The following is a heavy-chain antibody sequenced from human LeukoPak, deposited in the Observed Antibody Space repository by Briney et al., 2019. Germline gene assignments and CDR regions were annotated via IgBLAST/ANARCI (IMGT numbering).Heavy chain of an antibody. CDR1: GFTFYSYG. J-gene: IGHJ3*02. D-gene: IGHD4-17*01. V-gene: IGHV3-48*01. Sequence: GGSLRLSCAASGFTFYSYGMNWVRQAPGKGLEWISYISAGSTVYYADSVKGRFTISRDNSKNTLYLQMNSLRAEDTAVYYCARDQRFYAFDIWGQGTMVTVSS. CDR2: ISAGSTV. CDR3: ARDQRFYAFDI.